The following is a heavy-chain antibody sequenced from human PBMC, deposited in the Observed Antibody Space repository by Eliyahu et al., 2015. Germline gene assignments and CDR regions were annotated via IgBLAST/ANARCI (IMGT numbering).Heavy chain of an antibody. D-gene: IGHD4-17*01. CDR2: IRYSGNT. CDR1: GDSITNSSYY. Sequence: QLQLQESGPGVVKPLETLSLICSVSGDSITNSSYYXAWVRXPPGKGLEWIGSIRYSGNTFYTPTLKSRVTIAVDTSKNQFSLKVSSVTAADTALYYCARHRGTLYGDYDLYGMDVWGKGTTVTVSS. CDR3: ARHRGTLYGDYDLYGMDV. V-gene: IGHV4-39*01. J-gene: IGHJ6*04.